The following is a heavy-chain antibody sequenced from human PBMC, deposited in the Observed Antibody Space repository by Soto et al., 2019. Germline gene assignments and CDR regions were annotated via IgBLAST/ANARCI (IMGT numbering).Heavy chain of an antibody. D-gene: IGHD5-18*01. CDR3: ARVYGYSYGPPPPYYFDY. V-gene: IGHV4-59*01. CDR2: IYYSGST. Sequence: SETLSLTCTVSGGSISSYYWSWIRQPPGKGLEWIGYIYYSGSTNYNPSLKSRVTISVDTSKNQFSLKLSSVTAADTAVYYCARVYGYSYGPPPPYYFDYWGQGTLVTVSS. CDR1: GGSISSYY. J-gene: IGHJ4*02.